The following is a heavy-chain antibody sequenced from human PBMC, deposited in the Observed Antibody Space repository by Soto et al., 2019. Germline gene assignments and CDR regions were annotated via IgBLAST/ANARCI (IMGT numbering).Heavy chain of an antibody. CDR1: GFTFSNYG. J-gene: IGHJ4*02. Sequence: PGGSLRLSCAVSGFTFSNYGMHWVRQAPGKGLEWVSVISYDGSNKYYADSVKGRFTISRDNSKNTLYLQMNSLRAEDTAVYYCAKDVSQYSSSWAWYFDYWGQGTLVTVPS. V-gene: IGHV3-30*18. CDR3: AKDVSQYSSSWAWYFDY. D-gene: IGHD6-13*01. CDR2: ISYDGSNK.